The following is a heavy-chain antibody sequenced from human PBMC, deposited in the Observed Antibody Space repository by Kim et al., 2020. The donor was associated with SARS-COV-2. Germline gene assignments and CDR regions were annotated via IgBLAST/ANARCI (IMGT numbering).Heavy chain of an antibody. Sequence: SVKGRLTISKNNAKSSLYLQRNSLRAEDTAVYYCARGEKQDMLTGYYFGYWGQGTLVTVSS. D-gene: IGHD3-9*01. J-gene: IGHJ4*02. CDR3: ARGEKQDMLTGYYFGY. V-gene: IGHV3-21*01.